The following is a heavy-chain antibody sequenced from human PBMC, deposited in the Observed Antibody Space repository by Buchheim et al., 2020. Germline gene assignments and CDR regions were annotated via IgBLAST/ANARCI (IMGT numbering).Heavy chain of an antibody. D-gene: IGHD3-3*01. V-gene: IGHV4-34*01. CDR2: ITHSGST. Sequence: QVQLQQWGAGLLKPSETLSLTCAAYPGSFSGYYWTWIRQPPGKGLEWIGEITHSGSTNHNASLKSRVTISLDTSKKQFSLKVTSVTAADTAVYYCARGPAPLSDFWSGFGGAFDVWGQGT. CDR1: PGSFSGYY. J-gene: IGHJ3*01. CDR3: ARGPAPLSDFWSGFGGAFDV.